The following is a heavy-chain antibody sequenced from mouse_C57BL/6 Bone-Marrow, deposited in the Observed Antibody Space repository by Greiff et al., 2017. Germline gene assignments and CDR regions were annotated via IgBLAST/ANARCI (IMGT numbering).Heavy chain of an antibody. D-gene: IGHD2-4*01. J-gene: IGHJ2*01. CDR1: GYTFTSYG. Sequence: LMESGAELARPGASVKLSCKASGYTFTSYGISWVKQRTGQGLEWIGEIYPRSGNTYYNEKFKGKATLTADKSSSTAYMELRSLTSEDSAVYFCAARRYDYDGYWGQGTTLTVSS. CDR3: AARRYDYDGY. V-gene: IGHV1-81*01. CDR2: IYPRSGNT.